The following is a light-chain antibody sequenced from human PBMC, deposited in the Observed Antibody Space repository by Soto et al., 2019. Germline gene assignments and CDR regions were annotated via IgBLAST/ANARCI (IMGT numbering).Light chain of an antibody. V-gene: IGKV1-5*01. CDR3: QQYDSYSWT. CDR2: DAY. CDR1: QTISSW. Sequence: DIQMTQSPSTLSASVGDRVTITCRASQTISSWLAWYQQLPGKAPKLLIYDAYTLETGVPSRFSGSGSRTDFTLTISSLQADDFATYYCQQYDSYSWTFGQGTKVEV. J-gene: IGKJ1*01.